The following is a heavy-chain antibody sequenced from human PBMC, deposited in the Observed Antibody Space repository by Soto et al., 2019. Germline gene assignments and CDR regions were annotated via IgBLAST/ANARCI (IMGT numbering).Heavy chain of an antibody. Sequence: QVQLQQWGAGLLKPSETLSLTCAVYGGSFSGYYWSWIRQPPGKGLEWIGEINHSGSTNYNPSLTSRVTISVDTSKNQFSLKLSSVTAADTAVYYCARNPYGLLAFDIWGQGTMVTVSS. CDR1: GGSFSGYY. CDR2: INHSGST. CDR3: ARNPYGLLAFDI. D-gene: IGHD4-17*01. J-gene: IGHJ3*02. V-gene: IGHV4-34*01.